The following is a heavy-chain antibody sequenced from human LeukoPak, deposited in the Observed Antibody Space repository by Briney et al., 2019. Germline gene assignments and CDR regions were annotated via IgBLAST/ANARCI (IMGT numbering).Heavy chain of an antibody. Sequence: TGGSLRLSCAASGFTFSSYDIHWVRQATGKGLEWVSGIGTAGEIYYPGSVKGRFTISRDNSKNTLYLQMHSLRAEDTAVYYCAGVATKDPYYFDYWGQGTLVTVSS. J-gene: IGHJ4*02. V-gene: IGHV3-13*01. D-gene: IGHD5-12*01. CDR1: GFTFSSYD. CDR2: IGTAGEI. CDR3: AGVATKDPYYFDY.